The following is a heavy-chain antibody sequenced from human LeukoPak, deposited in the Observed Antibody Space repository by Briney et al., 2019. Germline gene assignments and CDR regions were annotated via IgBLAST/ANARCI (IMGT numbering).Heavy chain of an antibody. D-gene: IGHD4-23*01. CDR2: ISAYNDNT. CDR3: ARPDYGGNWGAFDI. Sequence: RASVKVSCKASGYIFTSYSIIWVRQAPGQGLEWMGWISAYNDNTNYAQKLQGRVTMTTDTSTSTAYMELRSLRSDDTAVYYCARPDYGGNWGAFDIWGQGTMVTVSS. J-gene: IGHJ3*02. CDR1: GYIFTSYS. V-gene: IGHV1-18*01.